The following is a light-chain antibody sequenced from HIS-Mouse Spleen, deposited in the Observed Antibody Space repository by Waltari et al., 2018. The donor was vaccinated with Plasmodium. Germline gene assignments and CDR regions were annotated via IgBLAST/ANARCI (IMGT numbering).Light chain of an antibody. J-gene: IGKJ2*01. CDR2: DAS. V-gene: IGKV1-33*01. Sequence: DLQMTQSPSSLSASGGDRVPITCQPSQDISNYLNWYQQKPGKAPKLLIYDASNLETGVPSRFSGSGSGTDFTFTISSLQPEDIATYYCQQYDNLYTFGQGTKLEIK. CDR3: QQYDNLYT. CDR1: QDISNY.